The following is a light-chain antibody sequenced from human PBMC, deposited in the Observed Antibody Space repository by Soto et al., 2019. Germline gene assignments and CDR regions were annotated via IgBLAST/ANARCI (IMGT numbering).Light chain of an antibody. CDR2: RSN. Sequence: QSVLTQPPSASGTPGQRVTISGSGSSSNIGSNFVYWYQQLPGTAPKLLIYRSNQRPSGVPDRFSGSKSGTSASLAISGLRSEDEADYYCAAWDDSLSGYVFGTGTKLTVL. V-gene: IGLV1-47*01. J-gene: IGLJ1*01. CDR1: SSNIGSNF. CDR3: AAWDDSLSGYV.